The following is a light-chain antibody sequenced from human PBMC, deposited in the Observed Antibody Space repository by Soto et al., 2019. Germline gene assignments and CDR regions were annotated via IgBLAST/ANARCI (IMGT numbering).Light chain of an antibody. CDR3: NSYAGNNNIL. V-gene: IGLV2-8*01. J-gene: IGLJ2*01. Sequence: QSALTQPPSAPGSLGQSVTISCTGFSNNYVSWYQQHPDKAPKLMIYEVTKRPSGVPDRFSGSKSGDTASLTVSGLQAEDEADYYCNSYAGNNNILFGGGTQLTVL. CDR1: SNNY. CDR2: EVT.